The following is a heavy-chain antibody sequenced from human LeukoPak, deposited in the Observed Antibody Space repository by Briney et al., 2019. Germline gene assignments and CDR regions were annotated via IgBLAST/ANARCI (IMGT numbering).Heavy chain of an antibody. CDR1: GFTFSSYW. V-gene: IGHV3-7*01. D-gene: IGHD5-18*01. CDR2: IKQDGSEK. J-gene: IGHJ4*02. CDR3: ARDLSSGYSYPC. Sequence: GXLRLSXXXSGFTFSSYWMSWVRQAXXXXXXXXXNIKQDGSEKYYVDSVKGRFTISRDNAKNSLYLQMNSLRAEDTAVYYCARDLSSGYSYPCWGQGTLVTVSS.